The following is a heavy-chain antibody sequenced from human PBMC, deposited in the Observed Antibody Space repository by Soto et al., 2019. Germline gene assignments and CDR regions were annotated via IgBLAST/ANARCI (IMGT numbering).Heavy chain of an antibody. J-gene: IGHJ3*02. Sequence: GGSLRLSCAASGFTFDDYAMHWVRQAPGKGLEWVSGISWNSDNIVYADSVKGRFTISRDSAKNSLYLQMNSLRAEDTALYYCAKDLYSNYGDAFDIWGQGTMVTVSS. CDR2: ISWNSDNI. D-gene: IGHD4-4*01. CDR3: AKDLYSNYGDAFDI. V-gene: IGHV3-9*01. CDR1: GFTFDDYA.